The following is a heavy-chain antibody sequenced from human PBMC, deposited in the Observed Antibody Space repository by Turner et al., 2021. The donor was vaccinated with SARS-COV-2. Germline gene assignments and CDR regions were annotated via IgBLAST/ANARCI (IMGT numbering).Heavy chain of an antibody. CDR3: ARLMDTAMDYYGTDV. CDR2: IYYSGSA. Sequence: QLQLQESDPGLVKPSETRSLSCTVSGASISSSSYYWGWIRQPPGKGLEWIGNIYYSGSAYYNPSLKSRVTISVDQSKNQFSLKLTSVTAADAAVYYCARLMDTAMDYYGTDVWGQGTTVTVSS. V-gene: IGHV4-39*01. D-gene: IGHD5-18*01. CDR1: GASISSSSYY. J-gene: IGHJ6*02.